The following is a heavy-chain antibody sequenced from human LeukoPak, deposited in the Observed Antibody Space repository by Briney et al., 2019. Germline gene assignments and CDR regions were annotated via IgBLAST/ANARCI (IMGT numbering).Heavy chain of an antibody. CDR1: GGFISGYY. Sequence: PSETLSLTCTVSGGFISGYYWSWVRQSPGKGLEWIGYIYYNGSTSHNPSLKSRVTISVDTSKNQFSLKLSSVTAADTAVYYCARGSGYEGYYFDYWGQGTLVTVSS. CDR2: IYYNGST. V-gene: IGHV4-59*12. J-gene: IGHJ4*02. CDR3: ARGSGYEGYYFDY. D-gene: IGHD5-12*01.